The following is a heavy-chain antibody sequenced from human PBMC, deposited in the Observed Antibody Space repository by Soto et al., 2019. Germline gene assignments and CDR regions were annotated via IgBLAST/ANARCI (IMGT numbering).Heavy chain of an antibody. Sequence: GGSLRLSCEASGFTVSSSYMSWVRQVPGKGLEWVSIIYSDDYTYYAASVKGRFTISRDNSRNTLYLQMNSLRVEDTAVYYCAKRNFCPSTTCFDYWGQGTPVPVSS. V-gene: IGHV3-66*01. CDR2: IYSDDYT. J-gene: IGHJ4*02. CDR3: AKRNFCPSTTCFDY. CDR1: GFTVSSSY. D-gene: IGHD2-2*01.